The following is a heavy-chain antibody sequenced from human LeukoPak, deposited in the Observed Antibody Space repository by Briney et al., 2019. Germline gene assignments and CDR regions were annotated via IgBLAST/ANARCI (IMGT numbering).Heavy chain of an antibody. Sequence: PGGSLTLFCAVSGFTFSSHWMSWLPQAPGKGLEWVANIKQDGSEKYYVDSVKSRFIISRDNAKNSLYLQMNSLRAEDTAVYYCARDAPVRYCSGGSCSTLDYYYYYYMDVWGKGTTATVSS. CDR3: ARDAPVRYCSGGSCSTLDYYYYYYMDV. V-gene: IGHV3-7*01. J-gene: IGHJ6*03. CDR1: GFTFSSHW. CDR2: IKQDGSEK. D-gene: IGHD2-15*01.